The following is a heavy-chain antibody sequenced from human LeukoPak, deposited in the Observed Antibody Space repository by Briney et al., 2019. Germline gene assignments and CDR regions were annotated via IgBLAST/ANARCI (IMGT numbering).Heavy chain of an antibody. J-gene: IGHJ4*02. V-gene: IGHV3-53*01. CDR1: GFTVSSNY. CDR3: AKCGRQLVRLLDY. CDR2: IYSGGST. Sequence: PGGSLRLSCAASGFTVSSNYMSWVRQAPGKGLEWVSVIYSGGSTYYADSVKGRFTISRDNSKNTLYLQMNSLRAEDTAVYYCAKCGRQLVRLLDYWGQGTLVTVSS. D-gene: IGHD6-13*01.